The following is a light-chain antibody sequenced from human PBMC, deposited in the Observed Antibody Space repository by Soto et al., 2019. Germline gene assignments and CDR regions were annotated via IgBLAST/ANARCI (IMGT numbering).Light chain of an antibody. V-gene: IGKV3-20*01. CDR3: QHYDNSPVT. Sequence: EIVLTQSPGTLSLSPGERATLSCRASQSISSSHLAWYQQKPGQAPRLLIYGASSRAIGIPDRFSGSGSGRDFTLTISRLEPEDFALYHCQHYDNSPVTFGGGTKVEIK. CDR2: GAS. CDR1: QSISSSH. J-gene: IGKJ4*01.